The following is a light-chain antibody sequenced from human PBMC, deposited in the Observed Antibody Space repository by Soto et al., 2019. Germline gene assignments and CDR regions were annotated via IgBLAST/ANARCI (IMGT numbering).Light chain of an antibody. CDR2: GVF. CDR3: QQYGGSPQT. CDR1: QSVASNQ. Sequence: EIVLTQSPDTRSLSPGERATLSCRASQSVASNQLAWYQHKSGQAPRLLIHGVFTRANGIPDRFSGSGSGTDFTLTISRLEPEDFALYYCQQYGGSPQTFGQGTKVEIK. V-gene: IGKV3-20*01. J-gene: IGKJ1*01.